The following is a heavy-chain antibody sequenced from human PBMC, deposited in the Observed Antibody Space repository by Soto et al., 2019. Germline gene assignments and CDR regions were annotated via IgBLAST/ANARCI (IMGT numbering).Heavy chain of an antibody. J-gene: IGHJ4*02. V-gene: IGHV2-5*01. CDR2: IYWNDDK. CDR3: AHGYARRVEGVYCSGGSCNAFDY. D-gene: IGHD2-15*01. Sequence: SGPTLVNPTQTLTLTCTFSGFSLSTSGVGVGWIRQPPGKALEWLALIYWNDDKRYSPSLKSRLTITKDTSKNQVVLTMTNMDPVDTATYYCAHGYARRVEGVYCSGGSCNAFDYWGQGTLVTVSS. CDR1: GFSLSTSGVG.